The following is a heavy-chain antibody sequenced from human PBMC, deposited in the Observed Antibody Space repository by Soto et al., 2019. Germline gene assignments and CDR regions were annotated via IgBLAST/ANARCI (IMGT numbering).Heavy chain of an antibody. V-gene: IGHV4-30-4*02. J-gene: IGHJ6*02. CDR1: CDSIVSGNKC. D-gene: IGHD3-16*01. CDR2: IFSSVTT. CDR3: ARVPSPFDFYYAMDV. Sequence: SETLSLTCTVSCDSIVSGNKCWSWIRQAPGKGLEWIGYIFSSVTTYYNPSLKRRLTMSLDTSQNQFSLKLNSVTAADTAVYFCARVPSPFDFYYAMDVWGQGTTVTVSS.